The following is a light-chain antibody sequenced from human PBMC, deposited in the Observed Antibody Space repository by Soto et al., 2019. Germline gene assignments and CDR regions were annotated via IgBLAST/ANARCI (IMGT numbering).Light chain of an antibody. J-gene: IGKJ1*01. CDR1: QSVSRN. CDR2: GAS. Sequence: EIVMTQSPATLSVSPGERATLSCRASQSVSRNLAWYQQRPGQAPRLLIYGASSRATDIPARFSGSGSGTELTLTISSLQSEDFAVYYCQQYNNWPRTFGQGTKVEIK. V-gene: IGKV3-15*01. CDR3: QQYNNWPRT.